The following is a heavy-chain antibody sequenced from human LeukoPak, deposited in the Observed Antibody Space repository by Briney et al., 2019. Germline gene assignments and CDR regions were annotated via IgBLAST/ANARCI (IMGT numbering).Heavy chain of an antibody. D-gene: IGHD3-9*01. CDR2: INHSGST. Sequence: SETLSLTCAVYGGSFSGYYWSWIRQPPGKGLEWIGEINHSGSTNYNPSLKSRVTISVDTSKNQFSLKLSSVTAADTAVYYCARGRRYDILTGYYLLYYYGMDVWGQGTTVTVSS. V-gene: IGHV4-34*01. CDR1: GGSFSGYY. J-gene: IGHJ6*02. CDR3: ARGRRYDILTGYYLLYYYGMDV.